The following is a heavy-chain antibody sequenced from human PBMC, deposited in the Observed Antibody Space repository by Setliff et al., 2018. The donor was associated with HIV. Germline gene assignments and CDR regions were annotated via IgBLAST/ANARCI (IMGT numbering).Heavy chain of an antibody. CDR2: INTKTGNP. CDR3: ARVGVDSQEYFQH. D-gene: IGHD3-3*01. J-gene: IGHJ1*01. Sequence: ASVKVSCKASGYTFTTYSMNWVRQAPGQGLEWMGWINTKTGNPTYAQGFTGRFVFSLDTSVSTAYLQINSLKAEDTAIYYCARVGVDSQEYFQHWGQGTLVTV. V-gene: IGHV7-4-1*02. CDR1: GYTFTTYS.